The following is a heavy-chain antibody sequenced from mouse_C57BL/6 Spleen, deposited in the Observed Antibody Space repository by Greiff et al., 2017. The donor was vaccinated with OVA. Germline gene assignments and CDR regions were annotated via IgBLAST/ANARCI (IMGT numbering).Heavy chain of an antibody. CDR3: ARGDGVYYGSSYGYFDV. Sequence: EVMLVESGGGLVKPGGSLKLSCAASGFTFSSYAMSWVRQTPEKRLEWVATISDGGSYTYYPDNVKGRFTISRDNAKNNLYLQMSHLKSEDTAMYYCARGDGVYYGSSYGYFDVWGTGTTVTVSS. CDR2: ISDGGSYT. D-gene: IGHD1-1*01. CDR1: GFTFSSYA. V-gene: IGHV5-4*03. J-gene: IGHJ1*03.